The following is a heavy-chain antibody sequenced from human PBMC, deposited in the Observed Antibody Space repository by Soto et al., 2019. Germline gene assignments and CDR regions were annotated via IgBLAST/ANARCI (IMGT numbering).Heavy chain of an antibody. Sequence: QVQLVQSGAEVKKPGSSVKVSCKASGGTFSSYAISWVRQAPGQGLEWMGGIIPIFGTANYAQKFQGRVTITADESTSTAYMELSSLRSEDTVVYYCARAKYYYDSSGYLYYGMDVWGQGTTVTVSS. J-gene: IGHJ6*02. CDR2: IIPIFGTA. V-gene: IGHV1-69*12. CDR3: ARAKYYYDSSGYLYYGMDV. CDR1: GGTFSSYA. D-gene: IGHD3-22*01.